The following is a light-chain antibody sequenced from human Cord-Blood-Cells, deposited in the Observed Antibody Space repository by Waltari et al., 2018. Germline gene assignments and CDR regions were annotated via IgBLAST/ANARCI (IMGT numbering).Light chain of an antibody. CDR3: MQALQTPFT. CDR2: CGS. J-gene: IGKJ3*01. Sequence: DIVMTQSPLSLPVTPGEPASISCRSSQSLLHSNGYNYLDWYLQKPGQSPQLLIYCGSNRASGVPDRFSGSGSGTDFTLKISRVEAEDVGVYYCMQALQTPFTFGPGTKVDIK. V-gene: IGKV2-28*01. CDR1: QSLLHSNGYNY.